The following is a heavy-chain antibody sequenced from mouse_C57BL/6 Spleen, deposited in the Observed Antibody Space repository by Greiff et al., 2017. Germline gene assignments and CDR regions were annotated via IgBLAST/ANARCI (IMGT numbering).Heavy chain of an antibody. V-gene: IGHV14-4*01. CDR1: GFNIKDDY. J-gene: IGHJ4*01. Sequence: VQLQQSGAALLRPGASVKLSCPASGFNIKDDYMHWVKQRPEPGLEWIGWIDPEHGYTKYASKFQGKATITADTSSNTAYLQISSLTSEDTAVYYCTKGYYGSSVYDMEYGGRGTSVTV. CDR3: TKGYYGSSVYDMEY. CDR2: IDPEHGYT. D-gene: IGHD1-1*01.